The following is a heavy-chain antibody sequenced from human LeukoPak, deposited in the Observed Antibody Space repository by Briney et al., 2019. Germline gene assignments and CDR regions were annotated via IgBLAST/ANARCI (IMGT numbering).Heavy chain of an antibody. J-gene: IGHJ4*02. D-gene: IGHD5-18*01. CDR1: GYTFTSYY. V-gene: IGHV1-46*01. Sequence: ASVKVSCKASGYTFTSYYMHWVRQAPGQGLEWMGIINPSGGSTSYAQKFQGRVTMTRDMSTSTVYMELSSLRSEDTAVYYCARDPGTAMVRGNPYFDYWGQGTLVTVSS. CDR3: ARDPGTAMVRGNPYFDY. CDR2: INPSGGST.